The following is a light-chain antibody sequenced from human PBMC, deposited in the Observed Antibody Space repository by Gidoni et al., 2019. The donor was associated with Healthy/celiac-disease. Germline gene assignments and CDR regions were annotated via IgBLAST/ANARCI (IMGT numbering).Light chain of an antibody. Sequence: EIVMTQSPATLSVSPGERATLSCRASQSVSSNLAWYQQKPGQAPRLLIYGASTRATGIPARFSGSGSGTAFTLTISSLQSEDFAVYYCQQYNNCPRGVYTFGQGTKLEIK. CDR3: QQYNNCPRGVYT. J-gene: IGKJ2*01. CDR2: GAS. V-gene: IGKV3-15*01. CDR1: QSVSSN.